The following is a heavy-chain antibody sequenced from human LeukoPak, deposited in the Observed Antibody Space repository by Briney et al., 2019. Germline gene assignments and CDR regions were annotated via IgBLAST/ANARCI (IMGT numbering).Heavy chain of an antibody. V-gene: IGHV3-30-3*01. CDR2: ISYDGSNK. J-gene: IGHJ4*02. D-gene: IGHD3-3*01. Sequence: GGSLRLSCAASGFTFSSYAMHWVRQAPGKGLEWVAVISYDGSNKYYADSVKGRFTISRDNSKNTLYLQMNSLRAEDTAVYYCARDTYYDFWSGSDYWGQGTLVTVSS. CDR1: GFTFSSYA. CDR3: ARDTYYDFWSGSDY.